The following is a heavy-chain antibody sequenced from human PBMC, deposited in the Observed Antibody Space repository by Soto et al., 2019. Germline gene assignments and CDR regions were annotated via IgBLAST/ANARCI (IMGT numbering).Heavy chain of an antibody. V-gene: IGHV1-8*01. CDR1: GYTFTSYD. CDR2: MNPNSGNT. Sequence: ASVKVSCKASGYTFTSYDINWVRQATGQGLEWMGWMNPNSGNTGYAQKFQGRVTMTRNTSISTAYMELSSLRSEDTAVYYCARGPRGPLGYCTNGVCYTKTKYYYYYYYMDVWGKGTTVTVSS. D-gene: IGHD2-8*01. J-gene: IGHJ6*03. CDR3: ARGPRGPLGYCTNGVCYTKTKYYYYYYYMDV.